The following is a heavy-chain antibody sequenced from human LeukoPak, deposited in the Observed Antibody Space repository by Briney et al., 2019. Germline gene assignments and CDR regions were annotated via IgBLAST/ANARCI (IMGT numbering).Heavy chain of an antibody. D-gene: IGHD3-16*01. CDR3: ARAPRYVFYFDY. CDR1: GGSISSYY. CDR2: IYYSGST. Sequence: SETLSLTCTVSGGSISSYYWSWIRQPPGKGLEYIGYIYYSGSTNYNPSLRSRVTISVDTSKNQFSLKLSSVTAADTAVYYCARAPRYVFYFDYWGQGTLVTVSS. J-gene: IGHJ4*02. V-gene: IGHV4-59*01.